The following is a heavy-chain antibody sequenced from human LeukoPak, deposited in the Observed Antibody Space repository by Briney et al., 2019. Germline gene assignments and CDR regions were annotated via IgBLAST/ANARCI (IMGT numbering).Heavy chain of an antibody. CDR1: GFTFSSYG. Sequence: GGSLRLSCAASGFTFSSYGMHWVRQAPGKGLEWVAFIRYDGSNKYYADSVKGRFTISRDNSKNTLYLQMNSLRAEGTAVYYCTIFGVVRDYYYYMDVWGKGTTVTVSS. D-gene: IGHD3-3*01. J-gene: IGHJ6*03. V-gene: IGHV3-30*02. CDR3: TIFGVVRDYYYYMDV. CDR2: IRYDGSNK.